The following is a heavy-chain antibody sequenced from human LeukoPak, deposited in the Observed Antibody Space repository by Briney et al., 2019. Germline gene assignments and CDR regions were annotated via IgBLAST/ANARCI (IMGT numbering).Heavy chain of an antibody. D-gene: IGHD6-19*01. CDR1: GFTFSSYG. CDR2: IWYDGSNK. V-gene: IGHV3-33*01. Sequence: PGGSLRLSCAASGFTFSSYGMHWVRQAPGKGLEWVAVIWYDGSNKYYADSVKGRITISRDNSKNTLYLQMNSLRAEDTAVYYCARDQYSSGWYLDYWGQGTLVTVSS. CDR3: ARDQYSSGWYLDY. J-gene: IGHJ4*02.